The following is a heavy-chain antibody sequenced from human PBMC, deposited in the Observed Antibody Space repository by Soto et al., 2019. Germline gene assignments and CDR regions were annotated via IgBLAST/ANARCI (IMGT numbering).Heavy chain of an antibody. CDR1: GFTFSSYS. J-gene: IGHJ4*02. CDR2: ISSSSSYI. D-gene: IGHD6-6*01. V-gene: IGHV3-21*01. Sequence: PGGSLRLSCAASGFTFSSYSMNWVRQAPGKGLEWVSSISSSSSYIYYADSVKGRFTTSRDNAKNSLYLQMNSLRAEDTAVYYCAREPLSSIAARPFDYWGQGTLVTVSS. CDR3: AREPLSSIAARPFDY.